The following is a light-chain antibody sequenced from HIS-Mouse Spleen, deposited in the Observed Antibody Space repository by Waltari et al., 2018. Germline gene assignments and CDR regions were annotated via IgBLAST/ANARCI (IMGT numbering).Light chain of an antibody. CDR1: QGISSY. V-gene: IGKV1-9*01. Sequence: DIQLTQSPSFLSASVGDRVTITCRASQGISSYLAWYQQKPGKGPKLLIYAASTLQSGVPSRFSGSGSGTEFTLTISSLQPEDVATYYCQQLNSDPPTFGQGTKVEIK. CDR2: AAS. J-gene: IGKJ1*01. CDR3: QQLNSDPPT.